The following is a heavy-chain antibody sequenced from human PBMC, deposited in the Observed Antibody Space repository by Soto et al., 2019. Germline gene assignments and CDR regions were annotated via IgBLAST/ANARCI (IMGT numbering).Heavy chain of an antibody. J-gene: IGHJ4*02. CDR2: ISSNGGST. Sequence: EVQLVESGGGLVQPGGSLRLSCAASGFTFSSYAMHWVRQAPGKGLEYVSAISSNGGSTYYANSVKGRFTISRDNSKNTLYLQMGSLRAEDMAVYYCARGNGDYLFDYWGQGTLVTVSS. V-gene: IGHV3-64*01. D-gene: IGHD4-17*01. CDR3: ARGNGDYLFDY. CDR1: GFTFSSYA.